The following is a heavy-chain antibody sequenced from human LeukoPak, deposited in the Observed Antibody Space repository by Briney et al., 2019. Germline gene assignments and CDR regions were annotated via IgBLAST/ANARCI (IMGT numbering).Heavy chain of an antibody. CDR1: GFTFSSCS. D-gene: IGHD3-10*01. CDR3: ARDRGVRGP. CDR2: ISSSSSTI. V-gene: IGHV3-48*01. Sequence: GGSLRLSCAASGFTFSSCSMNWVRQAPGKGLEWASYISSSSSTIYYADSVKGRFTISRDNAKNSLYLQMNSLRAEDTAVYYCARDRGVRGPWGQGTLVTVSS. J-gene: IGHJ4*02.